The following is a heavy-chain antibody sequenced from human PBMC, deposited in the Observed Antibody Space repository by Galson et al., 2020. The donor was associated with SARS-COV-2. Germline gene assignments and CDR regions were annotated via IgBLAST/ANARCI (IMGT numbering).Heavy chain of an antibody. J-gene: IGHJ6*03. Sequence: GGSLRLSCAASGFTFSSYAMHWVRQAPGKGLEWVAVISYDGSNKYYADSVKGRFTISRDNSKNTLYLQMNSLRAEDTAVYYCARDTPLHGYYYMDVWGKGTTVTVSS. CDR2: ISYDGSNK. CDR3: ARDTPLHGYYYMDV. V-gene: IGHV3-30-3*01. CDR1: GFTFSSYA. D-gene: IGHD4-4*01.